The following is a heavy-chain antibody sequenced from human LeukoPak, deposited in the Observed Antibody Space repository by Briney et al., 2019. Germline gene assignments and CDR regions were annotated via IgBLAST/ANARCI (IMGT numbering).Heavy chain of an antibody. CDR1: GYTFTGYY. CDR3: ARGKRARWLQAYYFDY. D-gene: IGHD5-24*01. J-gene: IGHJ4*02. V-gene: IGHV1-2*02. Sequence: GASVKVSCKASGYTFTGYYMHWVRQAPGQGLEWMGWINPNSGGTNYAQKFQGRVTMTRDTSISTPYMELSRLRSDDTAVYYCARGKRARWLQAYYFDYWGQGTLVTVSS. CDR2: INPNSGGT.